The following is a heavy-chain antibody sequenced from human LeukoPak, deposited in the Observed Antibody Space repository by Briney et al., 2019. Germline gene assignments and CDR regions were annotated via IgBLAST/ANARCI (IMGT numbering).Heavy chain of an antibody. V-gene: IGHV3-21*04. CDR3: AKGSNDFWSAMGP. J-gene: IGHJ4*02. CDR2: ISSSSSYI. D-gene: IGHD3-3*01. Sequence: GGSLRLSCAASGFTFSSYSMNWVRQAPGKGLEWVSSISSSSSYIYYADSVKGRFTISRDNSKNTLYLQMNSLRAEDTAVYYCAKGSNDFWSAMGPWGQGTLVTVSS. CDR1: GFTFSSYS.